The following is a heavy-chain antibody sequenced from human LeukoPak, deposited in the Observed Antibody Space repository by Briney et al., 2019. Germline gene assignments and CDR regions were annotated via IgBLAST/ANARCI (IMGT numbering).Heavy chain of an antibody. Sequence: SETLSLTCAVYGGSFSGYYWSWIRQPPGKGLEWIGEINHSGSTNYNPSLKSRVTISVDTSKNQFSLKLSSVTAEDTALYYCARGGGFRTYYYMDVWGKGTTVTVSS. V-gene: IGHV4-34*01. CDR3: ARGGGFRTYYYMDV. CDR1: GGSFSGYY. J-gene: IGHJ6*03. D-gene: IGHD3-10*01. CDR2: INHSGST.